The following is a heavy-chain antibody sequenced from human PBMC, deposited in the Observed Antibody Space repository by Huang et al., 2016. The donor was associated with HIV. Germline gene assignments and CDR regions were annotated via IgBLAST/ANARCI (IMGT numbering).Heavy chain of an antibody. CDR3: ARGIAARDY. CDR2: VNAGNGNT. CDR1: GYIFSTYA. Sequence: QVQLVQSGAEVKTPGASVKVSCKASGYIFSTYATHWVRQAPGQRIEWMGRVNAGNGNTKHSQRFQCRVTSTRDTAANTAYVELSSLRSEDTGVYYCARGIAARDYWGQGTLVTVSS. D-gene: IGHD6-25*01. V-gene: IGHV1-3*01. J-gene: IGHJ4*02.